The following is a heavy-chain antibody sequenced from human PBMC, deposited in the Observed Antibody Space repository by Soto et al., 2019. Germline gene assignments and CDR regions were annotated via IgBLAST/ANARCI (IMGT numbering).Heavy chain of an antibody. Sequence: SGGSLSLSCAASGFPFSSYGMHWVRQAPGKGLEWVAVIWYDGRNKYYADSVKGRFTISRDNSKNTLYLQMNSLRAEDTAVYYCARYGDWNDFDYWGQGTLVTVSS. J-gene: IGHJ4*02. CDR2: IWYDGRNK. D-gene: IGHD1-1*01. CDR3: ARYGDWNDFDY. V-gene: IGHV3-33*01. CDR1: GFPFSSYG.